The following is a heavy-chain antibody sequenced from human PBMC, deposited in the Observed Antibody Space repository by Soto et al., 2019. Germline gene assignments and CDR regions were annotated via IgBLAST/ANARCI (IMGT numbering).Heavy chain of an antibody. D-gene: IGHD3-3*01. CDR2: INVYNGNT. CDR3: ARIGSRRSVWLPEY. CDR1: GYRIKINI. V-gene: IGHV1-18*04. J-gene: IGHJ1*01. Sequence: KLARKACGYRIKINIVGGLINKTGEGLEWMGWINVYNGNTKYAQQLQGRVTLTTDTSTSTAYMDLRSLRSDDTAVYFCARIGSRRSVWLPEY.